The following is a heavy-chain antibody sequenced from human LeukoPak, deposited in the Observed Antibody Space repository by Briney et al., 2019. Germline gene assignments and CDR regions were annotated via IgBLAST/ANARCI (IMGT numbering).Heavy chain of an antibody. CDR3: ARGVAAAGLDY. D-gene: IGHD6-13*01. J-gene: IGHJ4*02. Sequence: SETLSLTCAVSGGSISSGGYSWSWIRQPPGKGLEWIGYIYHSGSTYYNPSPKSRVTISVDRSKNQFSLKLSSVTAADTAVYYCARGVAAAGLDYWGQGTLVTVSS. CDR2: IYHSGST. CDR1: GGSISSGGYS. V-gene: IGHV4-30-2*01.